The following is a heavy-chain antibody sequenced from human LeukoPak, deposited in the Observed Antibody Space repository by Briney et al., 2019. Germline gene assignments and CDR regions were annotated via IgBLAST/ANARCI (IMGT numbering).Heavy chain of an antibody. CDR3: ARHPSGRGYCSSTSCYGGRLWVRYFQH. Sequence: GGSLRLSCAASGFTFSSYWMSWVRQAPGKGLEWVANIKQDGSEKYYVDSVKGRFTISRDNAKNSLYLQMNSLRAEDTAVYYCARHPSGRGYCSSTSCYGGRLWVRYFQHWGQGTLVTVPS. J-gene: IGHJ1*01. D-gene: IGHD2-2*01. V-gene: IGHV3-7*03. CDR1: GFTFSSYW. CDR2: IKQDGSEK.